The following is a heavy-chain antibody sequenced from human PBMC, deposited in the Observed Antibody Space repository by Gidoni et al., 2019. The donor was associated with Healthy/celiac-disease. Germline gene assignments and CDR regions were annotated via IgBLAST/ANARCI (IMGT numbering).Heavy chain of an antibody. D-gene: IGHD6-13*01. V-gene: IGHV4-39*01. CDR3: ARRRPPAAGTGWFDP. CDR2: IYYSGST. CDR1: GGSISSSSYY. Sequence: QLQLQESGPGLVKPSETLSLTCTVSGGSISSSSYYWGWIRQPPGKGREWIGSIYYSGSTYYNPSLKSRVTISVDTSKNQFSLKLSSVTAADTAVYYCARRRPPAAGTGWFDPWGQGTLVTVSS. J-gene: IGHJ5*02.